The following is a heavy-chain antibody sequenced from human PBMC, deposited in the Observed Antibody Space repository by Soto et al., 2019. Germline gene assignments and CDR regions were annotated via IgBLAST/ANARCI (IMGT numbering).Heavy chain of an antibody. CDR2: INRGGTAM. J-gene: IGHJ4*02. D-gene: IGHD3-9*01. CDR1: GFTFSIDS. CDR3: VRDFDWNFDC. Sequence: VQLVDSGGGVVQPGGSLRLSCAASGFTFSIDSMNWIRQAPGKGLEWVSYINRGGTAMYYADSVKGRFTVSRDDAKNLLYLEMNSLRDEDTAVYYCVRDFDWNFDCWGQGTLVTVTS. V-gene: IGHV3-48*02.